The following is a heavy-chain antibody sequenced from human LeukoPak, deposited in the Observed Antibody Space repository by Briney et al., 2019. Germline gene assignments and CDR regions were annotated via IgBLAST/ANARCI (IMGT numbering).Heavy chain of an antibody. J-gene: IGHJ4*02. CDR1: GFTFSSYA. D-gene: IGHD3-10*01. Sequence: GGSLRLSCAASGFTFSSYAMNWVRQAPGKGLQWVSALSGSGGSTYYADSVKGRFTIFRDNSKNTMYLQMNSLRAEDTAVYYCAKGSMGRGPDYWGQGTLVTVSS. V-gene: IGHV3-23*01. CDR2: LSGSGGST. CDR3: AKGSMGRGPDY.